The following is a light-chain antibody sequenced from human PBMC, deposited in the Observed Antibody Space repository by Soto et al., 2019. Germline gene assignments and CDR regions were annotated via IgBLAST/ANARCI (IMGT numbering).Light chain of an antibody. V-gene: IGKV1-5*03. J-gene: IGKJ1*01. CDR1: QSISSW. CDR2: KAS. Sequence: DIQMTQSPSTLSASVGDRVTITCRASQSISSWLAWYQHKPGKAPKLLIYKASSLEGGVPSRFSGSGSGTEFTLTISSLQPDDFATYYCHQYNTYSRTFDQGTKVEIK. CDR3: HQYNTYSRT.